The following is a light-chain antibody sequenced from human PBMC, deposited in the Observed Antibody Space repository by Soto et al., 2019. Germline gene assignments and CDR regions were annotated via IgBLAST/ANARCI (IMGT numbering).Light chain of an antibody. J-gene: IGKJ1*01. Sequence: ETVLTQSPATLSVSPGETATLSCTTSQGLNRNLAWYQQKLGQAPRVLIYGASTRAAGIPARFSGSGSGTEFIITISSLQSEDFAVYYCHEYDTWPWTFGQGTKVEI. CDR1: QGLNRN. CDR3: HEYDTWPWT. CDR2: GAS. V-gene: IGKV3-15*01.